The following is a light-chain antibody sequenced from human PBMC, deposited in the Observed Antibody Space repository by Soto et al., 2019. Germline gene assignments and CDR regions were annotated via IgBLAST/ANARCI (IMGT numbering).Light chain of an antibody. Sequence: DIQMTQSPSSLSASLEDRVIITCRASQSISNHLNWYQQKPGKAPKLLIFAASSLQSGVPSRFSGSRSGPDFTLIIRSLQPEDFATYFCKQTYSAPQTFGQGTKVDIK. V-gene: IGKV1-39*01. CDR3: KQTYSAPQT. CDR2: AAS. J-gene: IGKJ1*01. CDR1: QSISNH.